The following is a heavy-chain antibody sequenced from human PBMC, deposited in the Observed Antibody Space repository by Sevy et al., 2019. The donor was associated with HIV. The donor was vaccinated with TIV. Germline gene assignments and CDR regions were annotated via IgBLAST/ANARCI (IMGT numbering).Heavy chain of an antibody. D-gene: IGHD3-3*01. Sequence: GGSLRLSCAASGFRFDRYSMNWVRQAPGKGLEWVSYISSGSSSINYGDSVKDRFTISRDNAKKSLFLQMNSLRAEDTAVYYCARGPSIFGDVDGLNIWGQGTMVTVSS. V-gene: IGHV3-48*01. CDR3: ARGPSIFGDVDGLNI. CDR1: GFRFDRYS. CDR2: ISSGSSSI. J-gene: IGHJ3*02.